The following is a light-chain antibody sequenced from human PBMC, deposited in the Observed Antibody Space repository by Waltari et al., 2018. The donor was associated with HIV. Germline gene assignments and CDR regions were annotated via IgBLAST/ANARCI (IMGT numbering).Light chain of an antibody. CDR1: QPVSSW. Sequence: DIEMTQSPSSVSASLGDTLTITCRASQPVSSWLTWYQQRPGKSPELLIFATSILQTGVPSRFRGRGSGTNFTLTISSLQPEDFATYYCQQANSFPWTFGQGTKVEVK. V-gene: IGKV1-12*01. J-gene: IGKJ1*01. CDR2: ATS. CDR3: QQANSFPWT.